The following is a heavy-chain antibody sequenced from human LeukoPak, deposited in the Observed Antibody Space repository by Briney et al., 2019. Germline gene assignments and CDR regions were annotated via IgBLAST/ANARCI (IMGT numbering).Heavy chain of an antibody. D-gene: IGHD2-15*01. CDR1: GFTFSSYG. CDR3: AKQGCSGDNCYSHYFDL. CDR2: ISYDGSYK. J-gene: IGHJ4*02. Sequence: GGSLRLSCAAPGFTFSSYGMHWVRQAPGKGLEWVAIISYDGSYKDYADSVKGRFTISRDNSKNTLSLQMNSLRPEDTAVYYCAKQGCSGDNCYSHYFDLWGQGILVTVPS. V-gene: IGHV3-30*18.